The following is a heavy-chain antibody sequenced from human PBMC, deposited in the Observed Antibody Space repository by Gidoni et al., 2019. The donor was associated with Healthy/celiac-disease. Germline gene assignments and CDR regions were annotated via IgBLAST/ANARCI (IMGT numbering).Heavy chain of an antibody. CDR1: GFTFSSYA. CDR2: ISYDGSNK. J-gene: IGHJ2*01. Sequence: QVQLVESGGGVVQPGRSLRLSCAASGFTFSSYAMHWVRQAPGKGLEWVAVISYDGSNKYYADSVKGRFTISRDNSKNTLYLQMNSLRAEDTAVYYCARAGIAVAHPSWYFDLWGRGTLVTVSS. V-gene: IGHV3-30*04. CDR3: ARAGIAVAHPSWYFDL. D-gene: IGHD6-19*01.